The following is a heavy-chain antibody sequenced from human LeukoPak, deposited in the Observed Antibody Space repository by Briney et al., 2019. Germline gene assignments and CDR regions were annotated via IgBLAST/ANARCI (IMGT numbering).Heavy chain of an antibody. J-gene: IGHJ6*03. Sequence: GGSLRLSCAASGFTVGSNYMNWVRQAPGKGFEWVASIYSGGSTDHADSVKGRFTISRDNSKNTLYLQMNSLRAEDTAVYYCAKEGCSSTSCYEREKLEYYYYYMDVWGKGTTVTVSS. CDR1: GFTVGSNY. CDR2: IYSGGST. D-gene: IGHD2-2*01. CDR3: AKEGCSSTSCYEREKLEYYYYYMDV. V-gene: IGHV3-53*01.